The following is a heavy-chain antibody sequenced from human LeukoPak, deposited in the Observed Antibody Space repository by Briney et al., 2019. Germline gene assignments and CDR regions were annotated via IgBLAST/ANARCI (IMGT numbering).Heavy chain of an antibody. CDR1: GYSFTSYW. CDR3: ARFSRDYSTSSPLDH. CDR2: IYPGDSDT. J-gene: IGHJ4*02. Sequence: HGESLKISCKGSGYSFTSYWIGWVRQMPGKGLEWMGIIYPGDSDTRYSPSFLGQVTISADKSISTAYLQWSSLKASETAMYYCARFSRDYSTSSPLDHWGQGTLVTVSS. D-gene: IGHD6-6*01. V-gene: IGHV5-51*01.